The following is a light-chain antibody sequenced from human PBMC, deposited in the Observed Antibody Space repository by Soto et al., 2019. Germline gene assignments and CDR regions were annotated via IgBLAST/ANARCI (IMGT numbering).Light chain of an antibody. V-gene: IGLV2-8*01. CDR3: SSYAGSNNYV. Sequence: QLVLTQPPSASGSPGQSVTISCTGTSSDVGGYNYVSWYQQHPGKAPKLMIYGVTKRPSGVPDRFSGSKSGNTASLTVSGLQAEDEAYYYCSSYAGSNNYVFGTGTKLTVL. CDR2: GVT. J-gene: IGLJ1*01. CDR1: SSDVGGYNY.